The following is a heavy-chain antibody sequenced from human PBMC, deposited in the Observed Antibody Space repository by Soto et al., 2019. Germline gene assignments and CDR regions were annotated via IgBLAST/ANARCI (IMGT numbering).Heavy chain of an antibody. J-gene: IGHJ5*02. CDR2: MNPGSGDT. D-gene: IGHD3-16*01. Sequence: ASVQVSCKASGYIFTNNDVSWVRQATGQGLEWMGWMNPGSGDTGYAQKFQGRVTMTRDISIATAYMELSSLRSDDTAIYYCARMATFGSLNWFDPWGPGTLVTVSS. CDR3: ARMATFGSLNWFDP. CDR1: GYIFTNND. V-gene: IGHV1-8*01.